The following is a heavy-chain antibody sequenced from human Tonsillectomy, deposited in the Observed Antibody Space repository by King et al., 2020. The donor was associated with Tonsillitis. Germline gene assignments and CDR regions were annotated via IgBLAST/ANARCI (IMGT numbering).Heavy chain of an antibody. D-gene: IGHD3-10*01. CDR1: GGSISSGGYP. J-gene: IGHJ3*02. CDR2: IYDSGST. CDR3: ARREDFGGHAFDI. V-gene: IGHV4-30-4*07. Sequence: VQLQESGPGLVKPSQTLSLTCVVSGGSISSGGYPWSWIRQSPGKGLEWIGYIYDSGSTDYNPSLKSRLTISIDTSKNQFSLKLNAVTAADTAVYYCARREDFGGHAFDIWGRGTMVTVSS.